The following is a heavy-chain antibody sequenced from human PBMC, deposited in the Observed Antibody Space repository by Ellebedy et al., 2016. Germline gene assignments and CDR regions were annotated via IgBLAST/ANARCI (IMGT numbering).Heavy chain of an antibody. CDR2: IYPGDSDI. CDR1: GYSFTSYW. Sequence: GESLKISCKGSGYSFTSYWIGWVRQIPGKGLEWMGIIYPGDSDIRYSPSFQGQVNISADKSISTAYLQWSSLKASDTAMYYCGRHEPYYYYGMDVWGQGTTVTVSS. V-gene: IGHV5-51*01. J-gene: IGHJ6*02. D-gene: IGHD1-14*01. CDR3: GRHEPYYYYGMDV.